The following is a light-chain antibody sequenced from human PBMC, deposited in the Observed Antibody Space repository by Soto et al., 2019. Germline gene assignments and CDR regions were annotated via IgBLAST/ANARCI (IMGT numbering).Light chain of an antibody. CDR1: QYISSN. CDR3: QQYHDWPWT. V-gene: IGKV3-15*01. CDR2: GAS. J-gene: IGKJ1*01. Sequence: EIVMTQSPDTLSVSPGERATVSCRASQYISSNLAWYQQKPGQAPRLLIYGASARATDIPARFSGSGSGTECTLTISGLQSEDFAFYYCQQYHDWPWTFGQGTKVEIK.